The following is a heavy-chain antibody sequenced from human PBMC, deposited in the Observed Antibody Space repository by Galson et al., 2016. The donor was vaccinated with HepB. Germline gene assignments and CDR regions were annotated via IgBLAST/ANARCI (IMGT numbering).Heavy chain of an antibody. J-gene: IGHJ4*02. Sequence: SLRLSCAASGFTFSSFWMSWVRQAPGKGPEWVANIKQDGSEIYYVASVKGRFTISRDNAKNSLDLQMNSLRVEETAVYYCARDGNDFWSGQDSWGQGTLVAVSS. CDR2: IKQDGSEI. V-gene: IGHV3-7*01. D-gene: IGHD3-3*01. CDR3: ARDGNDFWSGQDS. CDR1: GFTFSSFW.